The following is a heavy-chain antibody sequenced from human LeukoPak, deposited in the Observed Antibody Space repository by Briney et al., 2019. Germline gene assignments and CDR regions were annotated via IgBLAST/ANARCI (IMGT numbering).Heavy chain of an antibody. J-gene: IGHJ4*02. Sequence: GGSLRLSCKGSGYSFTSYWIGWVRQMPGKGLEWMGIIYPGDSDTRYSPSFQGQVTISADKSISTAYLQWSSLKASDTAMYYCAMRLSYSSSWYYFDYWGQGTLVTVSS. CDR1: GYSFTSYW. V-gene: IGHV5-51*01. CDR2: IYPGDSDT. D-gene: IGHD6-13*01. CDR3: AMRLSYSSSWYYFDY.